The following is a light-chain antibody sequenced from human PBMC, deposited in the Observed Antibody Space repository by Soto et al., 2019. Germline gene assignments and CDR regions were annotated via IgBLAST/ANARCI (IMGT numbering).Light chain of an antibody. Sequence: EVVLTQSPGTLSLSPGESATLSCRASQSVTNNYFAWYQQKPGQAPRLLIFGSSDMATGIPDRFSGSGSGTDFTLTISRLEPADFAVYYCHQYGSSPPYTFGQGTKLEIK. CDR2: GSS. V-gene: IGKV3-20*01. J-gene: IGKJ2*01. CDR1: QSVTNNY. CDR3: HQYGSSPPYT.